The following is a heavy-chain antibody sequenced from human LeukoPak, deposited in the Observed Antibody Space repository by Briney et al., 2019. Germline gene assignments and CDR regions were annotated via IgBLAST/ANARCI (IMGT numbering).Heavy chain of an antibody. D-gene: IGHD6-13*01. CDR2: IYYSGST. J-gene: IGHJ4*02. CDR1: GGSISSYY. Sequence: SETLSLTCTVSGGSISSYYWSWIRQPPGKGLEWIGYIYYSGSTNYNPSLKSRVTISVDTSKNQFSLKLSSVTAADTAVYYCASTATAPGSQYYFDHWGQGTLVTVSS. V-gene: IGHV4-59*01. CDR3: ASTATAPGSQYYFDH.